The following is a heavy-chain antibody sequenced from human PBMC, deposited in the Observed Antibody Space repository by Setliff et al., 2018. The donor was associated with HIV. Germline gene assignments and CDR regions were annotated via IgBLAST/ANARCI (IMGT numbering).Heavy chain of an antibody. J-gene: IGHJ4*02. CDR2: IYTSGST. Sequence: LSLTCTVSGGSISSGSYYWSWIRQPAGKGLEWIGRIYTSGSTNYNPSLKSRVTISVDTSKNQFSLKLSSVTAADTAVYYCATGQMATRYWGQGTLVTVS. CDR1: GGSISSGSYY. D-gene: IGHD5-12*01. V-gene: IGHV4-61*02. CDR3: ATGQMATRY.